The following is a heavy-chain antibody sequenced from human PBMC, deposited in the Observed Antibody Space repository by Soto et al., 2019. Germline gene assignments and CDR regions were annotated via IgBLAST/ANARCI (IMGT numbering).Heavy chain of an antibody. J-gene: IGHJ4*02. V-gene: IGHV3-53*04. CDR1: GFTISNSY. CDR3: ARGMAYGGDYFDY. Sequence: EVQLVESGGGLVQPGGTLRLSCAASGFTISNSYMSWVRQAPGKGLEWVSVLYCGNNTYYSDSVTGRFTISRHNSKNTLFLQMNSLRVEDTAVYFCARGMAYGGDYFDYWGQGTLVTVSS. CDR2: LYCGNNT. D-gene: IGHD2-8*01.